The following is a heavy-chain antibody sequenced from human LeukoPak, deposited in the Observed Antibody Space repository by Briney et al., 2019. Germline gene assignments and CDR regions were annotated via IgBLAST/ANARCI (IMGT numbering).Heavy chain of an antibody. V-gene: IGHV3-13*01. CDR1: GFTFSIYD. D-gene: IGHD4-17*01. CDR3: ARGTVTAGAFDY. CDR2: IATTGDS. Sequence: PGGSLRLSCAASGFTFSIYDMHWVRQARGKSLEWVSAIATTGDSYYPGSVKGRFTISRENAKNSLYLQMNSLRAGDTAVYYCARGTVTAGAFDYWGQGTLVTVSS. J-gene: IGHJ4*02.